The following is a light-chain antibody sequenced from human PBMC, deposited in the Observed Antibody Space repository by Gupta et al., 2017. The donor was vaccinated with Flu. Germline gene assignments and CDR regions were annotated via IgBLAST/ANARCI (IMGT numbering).Light chain of an antibody. Sequence: QAVVTQEPSLTVSPRGTVTLTCGSSIGVVTSGHDPYWFQQKPGQAPRARIFDLSHKHSWTPARVSGSLLADKAAMTLSGAQPEDEADYYCLLSYDGAGVFGGGTKLTVL. J-gene: IGLJ3*02. CDR2: DLS. CDR1: IGVVTSGHD. V-gene: IGLV7-46*01. CDR3: LLSYDGAGV.